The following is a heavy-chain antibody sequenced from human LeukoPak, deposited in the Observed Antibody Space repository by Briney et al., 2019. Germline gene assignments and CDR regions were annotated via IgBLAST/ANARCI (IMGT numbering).Heavy chain of an antibody. V-gene: IGHV1-18*01. Sequence: ASVKVSCKASGYTFVSYGISWVRQAPGQGLESMGWISAYNGDTDCAQKFQGRVVMTVDTSTSTAYLELRSLRSDDTAVYYCARDEGAYYYESSGYYHDYWGQGTLVTVSS. CDR3: ARDEGAYYYESSGYYHDY. CDR2: ISAYNGDT. D-gene: IGHD3-22*01. J-gene: IGHJ4*02. CDR1: GYTFVSYG.